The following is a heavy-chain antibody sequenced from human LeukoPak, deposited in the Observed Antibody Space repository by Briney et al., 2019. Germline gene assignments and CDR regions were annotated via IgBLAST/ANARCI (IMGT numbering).Heavy chain of an antibody. CDR2: IRSDGIST. D-gene: IGHD1-26*01. CDR1: GFTFSSYW. J-gene: IGHJ4*02. Sequence: GGSLRLSCAGSGFTFSSYWMHWVRHAPGKGLVWVSRIRSDGISTSYADSVKGRFTISRDNAKNTLYLQMNSLRVEDTAVYYCAREWLGSGLDYWGQGTLVTVSS. CDR3: AREWLGSGLDY. V-gene: IGHV3-74*01.